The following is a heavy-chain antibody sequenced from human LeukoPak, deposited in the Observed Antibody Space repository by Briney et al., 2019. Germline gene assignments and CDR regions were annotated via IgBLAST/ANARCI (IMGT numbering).Heavy chain of an antibody. CDR2: ISASGST. V-gene: IGHV4-4*07. J-gene: IGHJ4*02. Sequence: PSETLSLTCTVSNGSISIYYWSWVRQPAGKGLEWIGRISASGSTHYNPSLKSRVTISVDTSKNQFSLKLNSVTAADTAVYYCARAGSSGWSFDYWGQGTLVTVSS. CDR3: ARAGSSGWSFDY. CDR1: NGSISIYY. D-gene: IGHD6-19*01.